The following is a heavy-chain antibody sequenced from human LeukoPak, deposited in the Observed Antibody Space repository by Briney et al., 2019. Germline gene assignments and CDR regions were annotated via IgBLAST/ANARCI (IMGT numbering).Heavy chain of an antibody. CDR2: INPSGGST. D-gene: IGHD3-10*01. Sequence: ASVKVSCKASGYTFTSYYMHWVRQAPGQGLEWMGIINPSGGSTNYAQKFQGRVTMTRDTSTSTVYMELSSLRSEDTAVYYCARARDQLLWFGELLSYYYYGMDVWGQGTTVTVSS. J-gene: IGHJ6*02. CDR3: ARARDQLLWFGELLSYYYYGMDV. CDR1: GYTFTSYY. V-gene: IGHV1-46*01.